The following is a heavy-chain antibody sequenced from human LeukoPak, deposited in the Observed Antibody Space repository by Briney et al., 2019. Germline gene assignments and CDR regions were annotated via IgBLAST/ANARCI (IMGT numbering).Heavy chain of an antibody. CDR2: ISAYNGNT. D-gene: IGHD2-2*01. CDR3: AKDPGYCSSTSCLPGAPIDS. V-gene: IGHV1-18*01. J-gene: IGHJ4*02. Sequence: GASVKVSCKASGYTFTSYGISWVRQAPGQGLEWMGWISAYNGNTNYAQKLQGRVTMTTDTSTSTAYMEARSLRSDDTAVDYCAKDPGYCSSTSCLPGAPIDSWGQGTLVTVSS. CDR1: GYTFTSYG.